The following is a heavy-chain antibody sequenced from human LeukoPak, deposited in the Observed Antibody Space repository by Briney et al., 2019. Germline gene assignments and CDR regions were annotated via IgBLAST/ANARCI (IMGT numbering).Heavy chain of an antibody. V-gene: IGHV3-33*01. J-gene: IGHJ4*02. CDR1: GITFSTSG. CDR2: IWSDGSNK. CDR3: AREYCSGSTCYLYFDC. Sequence: GRSLRLSCAASGITFSTSGMHWVRHAPGNGLECVAFIWSDGSNKYHAYSVKGRFTTKRDNAKNSLYLTMNSLSAEDTAVCFCAREYCSGSTCYLYFDCWGQGTLVTVSS. D-gene: IGHD2-15*01.